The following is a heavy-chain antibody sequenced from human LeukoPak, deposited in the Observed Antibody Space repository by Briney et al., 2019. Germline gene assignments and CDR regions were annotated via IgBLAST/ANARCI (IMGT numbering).Heavy chain of an antibody. Sequence: SQTLSLTCTVSGGSISSSSYYWGWIRQPPGKGLEWIGSIYYSGSTYYNPSLKSRVTISVDTSKNQFSLKLSSVTAADTAVYYCARGGDGYNDWFDPWGQGTLVTVSS. V-gene: IGHV4-39*01. CDR2: IYYSGST. D-gene: IGHD5-24*01. CDR3: ARGGDGYNDWFDP. J-gene: IGHJ5*02. CDR1: GGSISSSSYY.